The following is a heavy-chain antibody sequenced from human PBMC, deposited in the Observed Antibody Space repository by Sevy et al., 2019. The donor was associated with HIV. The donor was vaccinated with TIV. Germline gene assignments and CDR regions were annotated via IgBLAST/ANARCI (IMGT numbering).Heavy chain of an antibody. CDR3: ARLGNAKYYYDSSGYFQIDY. D-gene: IGHD3-22*01. V-gene: IGHV4-39*01. CDR1: GGSISSSSYY. J-gene: IGHJ4*02. CDR2: FYYSGST. Sequence: SETLSLTCAVSGGSISSSSYYWGWIRQPPGKGLEWIGSFYYSGSTYYNPSLKSRVTISVDPSKNQFSLMLSSVTAADTAVYYCARLGNAKYYYDSSGYFQIDYWGQGTLVTVSS.